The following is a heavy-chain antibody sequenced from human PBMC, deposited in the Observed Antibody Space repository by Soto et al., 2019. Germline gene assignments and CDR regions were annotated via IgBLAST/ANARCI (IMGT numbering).Heavy chain of an antibody. V-gene: IGHV3-23*01. J-gene: IGHJ4*02. CDR2: LSGSGGTT. D-gene: IGHD3-10*01. Sequence: GGSLRLSCSTSGFTFSTYAMNWVRQAPGKGLEWVSALSGSGGTTYYADSVRGRFTISRDNSKNTLLLQMSSLTAEDTALYYCAKQRAGYGSGSYTFYFDFWGQGTLVTVSS. CDR1: GFTFSTYA. CDR3: AKQRAGYGSGSYTFYFDF.